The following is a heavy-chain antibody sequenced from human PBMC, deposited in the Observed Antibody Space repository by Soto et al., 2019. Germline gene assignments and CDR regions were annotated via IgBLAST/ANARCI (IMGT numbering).Heavy chain of an antibody. D-gene: IGHD6-13*01. V-gene: IGHV6-1*01. CDR3: KRGTAAAGYNY. CDR1: GDSVSSSSTA. CDR2: TYYRSKWYN. Sequence: QVQLQQSGPGLVKPSQTLSLTCAISGDSVSSSSTAWHWIRQSPSRGLEWLGRTYYRSKWYNDYAVSVKSRITINPDTSKNKFSLQLNAVSPADPAVYYCKRGTAAAGYNYWGQGTLVTVSS. J-gene: IGHJ4*02.